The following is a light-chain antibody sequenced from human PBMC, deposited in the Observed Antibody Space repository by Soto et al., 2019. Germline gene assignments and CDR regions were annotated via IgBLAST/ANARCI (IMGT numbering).Light chain of an antibody. CDR2: GAS. J-gene: IGKJ1*01. V-gene: IGKV3-20*01. CDR1: QSVFNNH. Sequence: EIVLTQSPGTLSLSPGERATLSCRASQSVFNNHIGWYQQKPGQAPRRLVFGASFRATGIPDRFSGSGSGTDVTLTISRLEPEDFAVDYGQQYGSSPTTVGQGTKVDIK. CDR3: QQYGSSPTT.